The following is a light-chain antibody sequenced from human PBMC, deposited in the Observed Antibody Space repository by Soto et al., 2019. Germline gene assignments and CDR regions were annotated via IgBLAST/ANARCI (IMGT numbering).Light chain of an antibody. CDR3: QQYNNWPPFT. CDR1: QSVSSN. J-gene: IGKJ2*01. CDR2: GAS. Sequence: EIVMTQSPATLSVSPGERSTLSCRASQSVSSNLAWYQQKPGQAPRLLIYGASTRATVIPARFSGSGSGTEFTLTISSLQSEDVAVYYCQQYNNWPPFTFGQGTKLEIK. V-gene: IGKV3-15*01.